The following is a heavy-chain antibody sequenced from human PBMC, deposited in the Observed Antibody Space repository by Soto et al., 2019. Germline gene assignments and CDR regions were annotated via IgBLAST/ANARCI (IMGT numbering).Heavy chain of an antibody. CDR1: GVSLGNLA. D-gene: IGHD3-16*02. V-gene: IGHV3-23*01. CDR3: AKDRYTYNTAGFDY. J-gene: IGHJ4*02. CDR2: ISGRGGDT. Sequence: PGGALTVPGAVSGVSLGNLAMSWVRQARGKGVEGVSAISGRGGDTWYKDSVEGRFTISRDNSKNTLFLHLSSLRSEDRAIYYCAKDRYTYNTAGFDYWGQGTLVTVSS.